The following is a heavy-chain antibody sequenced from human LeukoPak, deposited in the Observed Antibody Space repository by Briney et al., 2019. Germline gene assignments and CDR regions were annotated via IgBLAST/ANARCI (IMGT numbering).Heavy chain of an antibody. J-gene: IGHJ6*03. D-gene: IGHD2-15*01. V-gene: IGHV3-30*04. CDR3: ARVGRDIVVVEAADYYYYYMDV. Sequence: GRSLRLSCAASGFTFSSYALHWVRQAPGKGLEWVAVISYDGRNQYYADSVQGRFTISRDNSKNTLHLQMTSLRVEDTSVYYCARVGRDIVVVEAADYYYYYMDVWGKGTTVTVSS. CDR2: ISYDGRNQ. CDR1: GFTFSSYA.